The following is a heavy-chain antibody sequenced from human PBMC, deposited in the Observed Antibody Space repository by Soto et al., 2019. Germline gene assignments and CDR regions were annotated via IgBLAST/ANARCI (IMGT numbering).Heavy chain of an antibody. CDR3: GTSSRKDSHFAMDV. V-gene: IGHV3-53*01. CDR1: GFSVSSSD. CDR2: IYSGGST. J-gene: IGHJ6*02. D-gene: IGHD6-6*01. Sequence: GGSLGLSCAASGFSVSSSDVSWVRQVPGEGLEWVSVIYSGGSTHDADYAKGRFSVSRDTSKNTVDLQMNSLRVDDTAVYYCGTSSRKDSHFAMDVWGQGTAVTVSS.